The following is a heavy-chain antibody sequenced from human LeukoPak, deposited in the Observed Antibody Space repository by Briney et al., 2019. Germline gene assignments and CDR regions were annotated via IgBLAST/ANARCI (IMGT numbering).Heavy chain of an antibody. CDR1: GFTFSSYG. V-gene: IGHV3-33*01. CDR2: IWYDGSNK. J-gene: IGHJ4*02. CDR3: ARGEYSGGWYYDY. D-gene: IGHD6-19*01. Sequence: GGSLRLSCAASGFTFSSYGMHWVRQAPGKGLEWVAVIWYDGSNKYYADSAKGRFTISRDNSKNTLYLQMNSLRAEDTAVYYCARGEYSGGWYYDYWGQGTLVTVSS.